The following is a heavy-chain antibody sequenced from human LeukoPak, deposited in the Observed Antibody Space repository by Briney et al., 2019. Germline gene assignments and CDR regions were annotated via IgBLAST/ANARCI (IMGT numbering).Heavy chain of an antibody. V-gene: IGHV3-11*04. Sequence: PGGSLTLSCAASGFSFSDYYMSWIRQAPGKGLEWVSYISSSGSSIFYADSVKGRFIISRDNAKNSLYLQMNSLRAEDTAVYYCATSITAAGIIDYWGQGTLVTVSS. J-gene: IGHJ4*02. D-gene: IGHD6-13*01. CDR2: ISSSGSSI. CDR1: GFSFSDYY. CDR3: ATSITAAGIIDY.